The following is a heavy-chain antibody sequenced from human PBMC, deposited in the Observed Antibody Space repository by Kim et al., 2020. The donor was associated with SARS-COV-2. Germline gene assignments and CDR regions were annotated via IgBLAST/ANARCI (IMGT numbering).Heavy chain of an antibody. Sequence: SETLSLTCSVSGGSISNSFYFWGWVRQSPGKGLEWIGTMSDSGGTYYNPSLRGRVTISEETSWNHFSLRLTSVSAADTAVYYCFHTGRSGSYVIANWGQGTLVTISS. V-gene: IGHV4-39*02. J-gene: IGHJ4*02. CDR3: FHTGRSGSYVIAN. D-gene: IGHD6-19*01. CDR1: GGSISNSFYF. CDR2: MSDSGGT.